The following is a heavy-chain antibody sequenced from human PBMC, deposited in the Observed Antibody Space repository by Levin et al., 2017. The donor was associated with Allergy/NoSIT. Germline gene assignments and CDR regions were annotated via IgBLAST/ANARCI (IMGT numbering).Heavy chain of an antibody. CDR2: IYYSGST. D-gene: IGHD6-19*01. Sequence: SETLSLTCTVSGGSISSGGYYWSWIRQHPGKGLEWIGYIYYSGSTYYNPSLKSRVTISVDTSKNQFSLKLSSVTAADTAVYYCAREGSGSTGIDYWGQGTLVTVSS. J-gene: IGHJ4*02. V-gene: IGHV4-31*03. CDR3: AREGSGSTGIDY. CDR1: GGSISSGGYY.